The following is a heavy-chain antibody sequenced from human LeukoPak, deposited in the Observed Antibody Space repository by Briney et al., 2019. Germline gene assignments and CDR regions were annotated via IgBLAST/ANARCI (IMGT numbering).Heavy chain of an antibody. D-gene: IGHD3-9*01. CDR3: AKGSIDWYYFDY. CDR1: GFSFSTYD. CDR2: ISSDGSHK. J-gene: IGHJ4*02. V-gene: IGHV3-30*18. Sequence: PGRSLRLACAASGFSFSTYDMHWVRQAPGKGLEWVAVISSDGSHKYWADSAKGRFTISRDNSKNTVYLQMNSLRAEDTAVYYCAKGSIDWYYFDYWGQGTLVTVSS.